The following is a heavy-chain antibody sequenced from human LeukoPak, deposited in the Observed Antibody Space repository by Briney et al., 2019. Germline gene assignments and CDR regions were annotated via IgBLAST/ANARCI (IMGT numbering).Heavy chain of an antibody. CDR1: GFAFEDYA. D-gene: IGHD6-6*01. V-gene: IGHV3-43D*04. CDR2: ITWNGDAT. J-gene: IGHJ4*02. CDR3: AKDRGIAAPDYYFDY. Sequence: PGGSLRLSCAASGFAFEDYAMYWVRQAPGKGLEWVSLITWNGDATYYADSVKGRFTISRDTSKESLYLQMNSLRAEDTAFYYCAKDRGIAAPDYYFDYWGQGTLVTVSS.